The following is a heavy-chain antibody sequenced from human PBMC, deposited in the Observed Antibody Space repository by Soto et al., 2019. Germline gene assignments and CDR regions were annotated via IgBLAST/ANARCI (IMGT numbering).Heavy chain of an antibody. D-gene: IGHD1-26*01. J-gene: IGHJ4*02. CDR2: IYYSGST. V-gene: IGHV4-39*01. CDR3: ARPWVVYGGRYQSGFDY. CDR1: GGSISSSSYY. Sequence: KPSETLSLTCTVSGGSISSSSYYWGWIRQPPGKGLEWIGSIYYSGSTYYNPSLKSRVTISVDTSKNQFSLKLSSVTAADTAVYYCARPWVVYGGRYQSGFDYWGQGTLVTVSS.